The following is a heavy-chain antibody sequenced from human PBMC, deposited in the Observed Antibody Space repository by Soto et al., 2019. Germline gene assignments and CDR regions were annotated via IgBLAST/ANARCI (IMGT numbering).Heavy chain of an antibody. CDR2: ISAYNGNT. V-gene: IGHV1-18*01. CDR1: VYTFNAYY. J-gene: IGHJ4*02. CDR3: ARGEAYSNYEDY. D-gene: IGHD4-4*01. Sequence: GASVKVSCKASVYTFNAYYINWVRQAPGQGLEWIGRISAYNGNTNYAQMLQGRVTMTADTSTSTAYMELTTLRSDDTAVYYCARGEAYSNYEDYWGQGTLVTVSS.